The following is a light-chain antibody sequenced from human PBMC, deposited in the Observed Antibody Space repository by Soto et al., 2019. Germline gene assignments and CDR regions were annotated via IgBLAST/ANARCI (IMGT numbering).Light chain of an antibody. V-gene: IGLV2-23*01. Sequence: QSALTQPASVSGSPGQSITISCTGTSGHVGRYNLVSWYQQHQGKAPQLMIYEGSKRTSGVSNRFSGSKSGNTASLKISALKAEDEADYYCCSYWGSLMVFGGGTQLTVL. J-gene: IGLJ2*01. CDR3: CSYWGSLMV. CDR1: SGHVGRYNL. CDR2: EGS.